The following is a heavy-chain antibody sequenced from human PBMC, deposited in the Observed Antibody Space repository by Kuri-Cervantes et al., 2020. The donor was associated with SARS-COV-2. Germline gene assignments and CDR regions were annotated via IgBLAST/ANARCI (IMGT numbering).Heavy chain of an antibody. D-gene: IGHD2-8*01. J-gene: IGHJ5*02. CDR2: INWNGDST. V-gene: IGHV3-20*04. CDR3: ARDRTDILLIENWFDP. Sequence: GESLKISCTASGFTFGDYAMSWVRQVPGKGLEWVSTINWNGDSTSYADSVKGRFTISRDNAENSLYLQMNSLRAEDTALYYCARDRTDILLIENWFDPWGQGTLVTVSS. CDR1: GFTFGDYA.